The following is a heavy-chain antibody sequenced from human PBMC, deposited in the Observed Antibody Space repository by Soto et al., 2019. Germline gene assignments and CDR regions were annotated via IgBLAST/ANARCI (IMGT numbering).Heavy chain of an antibody. V-gene: IGHV4-30-2*01. CDR3: ARVPDY. CDR2: IYHSGST. Sequence: SETLSLTCAVSGGSISSGGYSWSWMRQPPGKSLEWIGYIYHSGSTYYNTSLKNQVTISVDRSKNQFSLKLSSVTAADTAVYYCARVPDYWGQGTLVTVSS. CDR1: GGSISSGGYS. J-gene: IGHJ4*02.